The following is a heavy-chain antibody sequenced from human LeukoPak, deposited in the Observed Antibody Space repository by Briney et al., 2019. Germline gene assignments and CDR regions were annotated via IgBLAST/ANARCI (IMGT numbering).Heavy chain of an antibody. Sequence: GGSLRLSCAASGFTFSSYGMHWVRQAPGKGLEWVAVISYDGSNKYYADSVKGRFTISRDNSKNTLYLQMNSLRAEDTAVYYCAKVAAVGTISIFFDYWGQGTLVTVSS. CDR3: AKVAAVGTISIFFDY. D-gene: IGHD6-19*01. CDR1: GFTFSSYG. J-gene: IGHJ4*02. CDR2: ISYDGSNK. V-gene: IGHV3-30*18.